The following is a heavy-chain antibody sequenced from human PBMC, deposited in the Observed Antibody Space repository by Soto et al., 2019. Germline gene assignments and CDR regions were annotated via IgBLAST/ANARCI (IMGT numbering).Heavy chain of an antibody. CDR1: GFTFSNAW. CDR2: IKSKTDGGTT. D-gene: IGHD2-2*01. V-gene: IGHV3-15*01. Sequence: GGSLRLSCEASGFTFSNAWMSWVRQAPGKGLEWVGRIKSKTDGGTTDYAAPVKGRFTISRDDSKNTLYLQMNSLKTEDTAVYYCTTGRYCSSTSCYYYYGMDVWGQGTTVTVSS. J-gene: IGHJ6*02. CDR3: TTGRYCSSTSCYYYYGMDV.